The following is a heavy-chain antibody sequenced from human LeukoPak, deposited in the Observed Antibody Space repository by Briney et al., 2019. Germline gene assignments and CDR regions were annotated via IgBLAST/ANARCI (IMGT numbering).Heavy chain of an antibody. CDR3: AREEEEVDI. CDR2: INTNTGNP. Sequence: ASVKVSCKASRYTFTSYAMDWVRQAPGLGLEWMGWINTNTGNPTYAQGFTGRFVFSLDTSVSTAYLQISSLKAEDTAVYYCAREEEEVDIWGQGTMVTVSS. J-gene: IGHJ3*02. V-gene: IGHV7-4-1*02. CDR1: RYTFTSYA.